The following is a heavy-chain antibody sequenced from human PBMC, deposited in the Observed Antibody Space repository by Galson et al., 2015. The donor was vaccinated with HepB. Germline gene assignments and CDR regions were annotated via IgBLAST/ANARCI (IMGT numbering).Heavy chain of an antibody. J-gene: IGHJ3*02. D-gene: IGHD3-22*01. CDR3: AHSPSISDSYYLRSSTNGFDI. Sequence: PALVKPTQTLTLTCTFSGFSLSTSGVAVGWIRQPPGKALEWLALIYWNDNKYYSPSLKNRLTIDKDTSKNQVVLAMTNVGPVDTATYYCAHSPSISDSYYLRSSTNGFDIWGQGSLVTVSS. V-gene: IGHV2-5*01. CDR2: IYWNDNK. CDR1: GFSLSTSGVA.